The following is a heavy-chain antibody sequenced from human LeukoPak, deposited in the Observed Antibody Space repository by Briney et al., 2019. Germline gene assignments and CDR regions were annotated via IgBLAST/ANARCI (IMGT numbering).Heavy chain of an antibody. Sequence: SETLSLTCTASGGSFNKYYWSWIRQPPGKGLEWIGYIYYTGSTNYNPSLKSRVTISLDTSRNPFSLRLRSVTAADTAVYFCAREGEVGTKFYYYYGFDVWGQGTTVTVSS. J-gene: IGHJ6*02. CDR1: GGSFNKYY. CDR2: IYYTGST. V-gene: IGHV4-59*01. CDR3: AREGEVGTKFYYYYGFDV. D-gene: IGHD1-26*01.